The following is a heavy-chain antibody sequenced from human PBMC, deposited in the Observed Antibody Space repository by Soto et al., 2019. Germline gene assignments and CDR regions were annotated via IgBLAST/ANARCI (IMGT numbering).Heavy chain of an antibody. J-gene: IGHJ4*02. V-gene: IGHV4-59*01. Sequence: QVQLQESGPGLVRPAETLSLICSVSTDSMRTYSWTWIRQSPGKGLEWIGYVYHTGRTEYNPSLESRVTISIDMSKKQFSLQLTSVTAADTAAYFCARDDTTGLLEFWGQGTLVTVSS. CDR3: ARDDTTGLLEF. CDR2: VYHTGRT. CDR1: TDSMRTYS.